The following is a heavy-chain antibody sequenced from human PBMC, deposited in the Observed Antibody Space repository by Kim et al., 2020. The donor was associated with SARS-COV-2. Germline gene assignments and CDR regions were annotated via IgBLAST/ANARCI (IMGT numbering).Heavy chain of an antibody. Sequence: GGSLRLSCAASGFTFSNYWMSWVRQAPGKGLEWVANIKQDGSEKYYVDSVRGRFTITRDNAMNSLSLQMNSLRADDTAVYYCATIEYASGTYPNLNTWGQGTLVTVSS. CDR1: GFTFSNYW. J-gene: IGHJ5*02. D-gene: IGHD3-10*01. CDR2: IKQDGSEK. V-gene: IGHV3-7*01. CDR3: ATIEYASGTYPNLNT.